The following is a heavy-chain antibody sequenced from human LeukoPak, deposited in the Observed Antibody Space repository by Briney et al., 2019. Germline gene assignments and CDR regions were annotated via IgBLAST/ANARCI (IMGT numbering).Heavy chain of an antibody. Sequence: ASVKVSCKASGYTFTGYYMHWVRQAPGQGLEWMGWINPNSGGTNYAQKFQGRVTMTRDTSTSTAYMELSRLRSDDTAVYYCARGGYSSSQPSNWFDPWGQGTLVTVSS. J-gene: IGHJ5*02. D-gene: IGHD6-13*01. CDR2: INPNSGGT. V-gene: IGHV1-2*02. CDR1: GYTFTGYY. CDR3: ARGGYSSSQPSNWFDP.